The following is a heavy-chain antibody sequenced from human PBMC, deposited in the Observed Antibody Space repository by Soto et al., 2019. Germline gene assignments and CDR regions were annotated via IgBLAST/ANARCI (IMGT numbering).Heavy chain of an antibody. CDR1: GGTFSSYS. D-gene: IGHD6-19*01. J-gene: IGHJ6*02. V-gene: IGHV1-69*13. CDR3: ARDSSGLPYYYYYGMDV. Sequence: GASVKVSCKASGGTFSSYSISWVRQAPGQGLEWMGGIIPIFGTANYAQKFQGRVTITADESTSTAYMELSRLRSDDTAVYYCARDSSGLPYYYYYGMDVWGQGTTVTVSS. CDR2: IIPIFGTA.